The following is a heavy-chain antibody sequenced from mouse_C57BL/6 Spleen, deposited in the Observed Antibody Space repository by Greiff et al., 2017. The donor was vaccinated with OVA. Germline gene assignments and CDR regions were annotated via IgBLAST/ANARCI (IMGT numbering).Heavy chain of an antibody. Sequence: VQLQQSGPELVKPGASVKISCKASGYSFTDYNMNWVKQSNGKSLEWIGVINPNYGTTSYNQKFKGKATLTVDQSSSTAYMQLNSLTSEDSAVYYCARPYYYGSRGNYYAMDYWGQGTSVTVSS. CDR3: ARPYYYGSRGNYYAMDY. D-gene: IGHD1-1*01. CDR2: INPNYGTT. V-gene: IGHV1-39*01. CDR1: GYSFTDYN. J-gene: IGHJ4*01.